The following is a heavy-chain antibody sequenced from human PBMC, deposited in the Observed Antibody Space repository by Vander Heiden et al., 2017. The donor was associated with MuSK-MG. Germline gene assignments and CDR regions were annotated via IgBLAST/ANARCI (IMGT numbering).Heavy chain of an antibody. J-gene: IGHJ5*02. CDR1: GGSISSGGYY. D-gene: IGHD4-4*01. CDR2: IYYSGST. V-gene: IGHV4-31*03. CDR3: ARDHQPHDYSNYEFDP. Sequence: QVQLQESGPGLVKPSQPLSLTFTVSGGSISSGGYYWRWIRQHPRKGLEWIGYIYYSGSTYYNPSLKSRVTISVDTSKTQSSPKLSSVTAAGTAVDYCARDHQPHDYSNYEFDPWGQGTLVTVSS.